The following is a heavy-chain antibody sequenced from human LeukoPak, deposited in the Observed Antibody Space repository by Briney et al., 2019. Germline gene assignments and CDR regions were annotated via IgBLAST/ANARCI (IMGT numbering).Heavy chain of an antibody. CDR1: GFPFSSYA. CDR2: ISASGRST. J-gene: IGHJ4*02. Sequence: GGSLRLSCAASGFPFSSYAMNWVRQAPGKGLEWVSAISASGRSTYYADSVKGHFTISRDNSKNTLYLQMNSLRAEDTAVYYCAKARADWLLSDEYWGQGTLVTVSS. D-gene: IGHD3-9*01. V-gene: IGHV3-23*01. CDR3: AKARADWLLSDEY.